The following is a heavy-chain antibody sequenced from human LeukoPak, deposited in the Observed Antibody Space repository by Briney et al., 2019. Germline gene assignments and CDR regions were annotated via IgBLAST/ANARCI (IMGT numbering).Heavy chain of an antibody. J-gene: IGHJ2*01. Sequence: SQTLSLTCTVSGGSISSGSYYWSWIRQPAGKGLEWIGRIYTSGSTNYNPSLKSRVTISVDTSKNQFSLKLSSVTAADTAVYYCARSSYCNGDCYSGYWYFALWGRGTLVTVSS. CDR1: GGSISSGSYY. V-gene: IGHV4-61*02. CDR3: ARSSYCNGDCYSGYWYFAL. CDR2: IYTSGST. D-gene: IGHD2-21*02.